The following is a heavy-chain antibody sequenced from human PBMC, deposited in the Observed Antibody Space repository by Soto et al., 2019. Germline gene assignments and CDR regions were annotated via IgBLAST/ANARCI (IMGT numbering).Heavy chain of an antibody. D-gene: IGHD5-18*01. CDR2: IIPIFGTA. J-gene: IGHJ4*02. Sequence: WASVKVSCKASGGTFSSYAISWVRQAPGQGLEWMGGIIPIFGTANYAQKFQGRVTITADESTSTAYMELSSLRSEDTAVYYCARTRGYSYGPHQRGRGYFDYWGQGTLVTVSS. CDR1: GGTFSSYA. V-gene: IGHV1-69*13. CDR3: ARTRGYSYGPHQRGRGYFDY.